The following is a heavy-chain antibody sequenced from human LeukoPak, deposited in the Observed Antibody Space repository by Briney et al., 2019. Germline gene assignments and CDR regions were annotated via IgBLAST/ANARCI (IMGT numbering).Heavy chain of an antibody. CDR1: GFTFSNYW. CDR2: INSDGSST. J-gene: IGHJ4*02. Sequence: GGSLRLSCAASGFTFSNYWMHWVRQAPGKGLVWVSRINSDGSSTNHADSVKGRFTISRDNAKNTLYLQMNGLRAEDTAVYYCVRDISGTGVYWGQGTLVSVSS. V-gene: IGHV3-74*01. D-gene: IGHD6-13*01. CDR3: VRDISGTGVY.